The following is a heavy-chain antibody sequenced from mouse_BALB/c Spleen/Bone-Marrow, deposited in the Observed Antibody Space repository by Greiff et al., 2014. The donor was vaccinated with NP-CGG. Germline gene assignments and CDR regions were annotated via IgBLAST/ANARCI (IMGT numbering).Heavy chain of an antibody. Sequence: EVKLVESGAELVKPGASVKLSCTASGFNIKDTYMHWVKQRPEQGLERIGRIDPANGNTKYDPKFQGKATITADTSSNTAYLQLSSLTSEDTAVYYCARPIFLWGQGTSVTVSS. J-gene: IGHJ4*01. CDR1: GFNIKDTY. CDR2: IDPANGNT. V-gene: IGHV14-3*02. CDR3: ARPIFL.